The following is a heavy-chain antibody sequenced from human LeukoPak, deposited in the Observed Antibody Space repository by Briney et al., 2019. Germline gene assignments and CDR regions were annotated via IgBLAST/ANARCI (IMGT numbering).Heavy chain of an antibody. CDR1: GGTFSSYA. V-gene: IGHV1-69*06. CDR3: ASLVYYYGSGSYGYYFDY. Sequence: GASVKVSCKASGGTFSSYAISWVRQAPGQGLEWMGGIIPIFGTANYAQKFQGRVTITADKSTSTAYMELSSLRSEDTAVYYCASLVYYYGSGSYGYYFDYWGQGTLVTVSS. J-gene: IGHJ4*02. CDR2: IIPIFGTA. D-gene: IGHD3-10*01.